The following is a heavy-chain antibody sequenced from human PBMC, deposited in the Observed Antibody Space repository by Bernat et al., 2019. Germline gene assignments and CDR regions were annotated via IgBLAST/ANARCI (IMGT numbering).Heavy chain of an antibody. J-gene: IGHJ4*02. CDR3: ARAWTITRAFDY. CDR2: IYYSGST. CDR1: VAPFTSGGNY. Sequence: QVQLQESGPGLVKPSQTLSLTGPFPVAPFTSGGNYGSWIRKHQGKGREWMGYIYYSGSTYNNPSSKSRVTISVDTSKNQFSLKLSSVTAADTAVYYCARAWTITRAFDYWGQGTLVTVSS. D-gene: IGHD3/OR15-3a*01. V-gene: IGHV4-31*03.